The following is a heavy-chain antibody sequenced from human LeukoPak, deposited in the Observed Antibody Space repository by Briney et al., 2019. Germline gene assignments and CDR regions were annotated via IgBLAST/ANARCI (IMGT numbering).Heavy chain of an antibody. D-gene: IGHD3-3*01. CDR1: GFTFSDYY. J-gene: IGHJ4*02. CDR2: ISSSGSTK. Sequence: GGSLRLSCEVSGFTFSDYYMSWIRQAPGKGLEWVSYISSSGSTKNYEDSVEGRFTISRDNAKNSLYLQMNSLRAEDTAVYYCATGHPFTIFGVVPEVVDYWGQGTLVTVSS. V-gene: IGHV3-11*01. CDR3: ATGHPFTIFGVVPEVVDY.